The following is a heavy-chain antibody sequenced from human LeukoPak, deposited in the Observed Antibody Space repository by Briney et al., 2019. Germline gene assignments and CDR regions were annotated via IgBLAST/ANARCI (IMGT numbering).Heavy chain of an antibody. CDR1: VFTFDDYA. V-gene: IGHV3-43*02. CDR3: AKDVGVWGSLVCHY. D-gene: IGHD3-16*01. Sequence: GGSLRLSCAASVFTFDDYAMHWVRQAPGKGLEWVSLISGDGGSTYYADSVKGRFTISRDNSKNSLYLQMISLRTEDTALYYCAKDVGVWGSLVCHYWGQGTLVTVSS. J-gene: IGHJ4*02. CDR2: ISGDGGST.